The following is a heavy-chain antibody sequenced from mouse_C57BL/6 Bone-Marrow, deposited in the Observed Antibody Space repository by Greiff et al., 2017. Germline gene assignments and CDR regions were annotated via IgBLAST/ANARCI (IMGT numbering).Heavy chain of an antibody. CDR1: GFTFSDYG. V-gene: IGHV5-17*01. Sequence: DVQLQESGGGLVKPGGSLKLSCAASGFTFSDYGMHWVRQAPEKGLEWVAYISSGSSTIYYADTVKGRFTISRDKAKPSLFLQMTSLRSEDTAMYYCASFFFDYWGQGTTLTVSS. CDR3: ASFFFDY. CDR2: ISSGSSTI. J-gene: IGHJ2*01.